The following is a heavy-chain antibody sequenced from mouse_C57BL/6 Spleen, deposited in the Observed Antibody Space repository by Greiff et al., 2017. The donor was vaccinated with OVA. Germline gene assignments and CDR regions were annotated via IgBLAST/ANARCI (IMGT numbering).Heavy chain of an antibody. J-gene: IGHJ3*01. CDR3: GSPAWFAY. CDR1: GYTFTSYW. D-gene: IGHD1-1*01. CDR2: IDPSDSYT. Sequence: QVHVKQPGAELVKPGASVKLSCKASGYTFTSYWMQWVKQRPGQGLEWIGEIDPSDSYTNYNQKFKGKATLTVDTSSSTAYMQLSSLTSEDAAVYYCGSPAWFAYWGQGTLVTVSA. V-gene: IGHV1-50*01.